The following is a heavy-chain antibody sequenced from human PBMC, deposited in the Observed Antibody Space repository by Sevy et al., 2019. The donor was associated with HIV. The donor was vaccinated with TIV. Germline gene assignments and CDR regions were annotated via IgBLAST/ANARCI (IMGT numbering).Heavy chain of an antibody. V-gene: IGHV3-15*01. CDR2: IKSKTDAATR. D-gene: IGHD1-7*01. J-gene: IGHJ4*02. CDR1: GFTFSEAW. Sequence: GGSLKLSCAASGFTFSEAWMSWVRQAPGKGLEWVGRIKSKTDAATRDFAAPVRGRFSISRDDSANTVYLVMNNLKPEDTGVYYCAAGTGTSDFDYWGQGTLVTVSS. CDR3: AAGTGTSDFDY.